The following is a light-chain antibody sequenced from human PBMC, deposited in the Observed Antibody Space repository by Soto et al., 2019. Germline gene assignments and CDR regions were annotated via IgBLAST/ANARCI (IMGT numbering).Light chain of an antibody. V-gene: IGKV1-39*01. CDR3: QQSYSVQIT. Sequence: DIQMTQSPSALSASVGDRVTITGRASQRIEIHLNWYQQKPGKAPKFLMHDASSLQSGVTSTFSGSGCGTDFTLIINSLQHEDFATYYCQQSYSVQITFGQGTRLEIK. CDR1: QRIEIH. CDR2: DAS. J-gene: IGKJ5*01.